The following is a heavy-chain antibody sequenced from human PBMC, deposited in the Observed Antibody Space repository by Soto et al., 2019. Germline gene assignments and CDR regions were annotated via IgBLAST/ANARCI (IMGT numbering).Heavy chain of an antibody. D-gene: IGHD6-19*01. V-gene: IGHV3-15*07. CDR3: TTPLRFIAVAGTGYFDY. J-gene: IGHJ4*02. CDR1: GFTFSNAW. CDR2: IKSKTDGGTT. Sequence: GGSLRLSCAASGFTFSNAWMSWVRQAPGKGLEWVGRIKSKTDGGTTDYAAPVKGRFTISRDDSKNTLYLQMNSLKTEDTAVYYCTTPLRFIAVAGTGYFDYWGQGTLVTVSS.